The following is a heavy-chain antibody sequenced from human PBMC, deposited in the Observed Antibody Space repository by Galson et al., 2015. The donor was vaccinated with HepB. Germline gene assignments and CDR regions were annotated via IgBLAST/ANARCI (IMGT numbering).Heavy chain of an antibody. V-gene: IGHV3-30*18. CDR3: AKDRYSSSWCFDP. Sequence: SLRLSCAASGFTFSSYGMHWVRQAPGKGLEWVAVISYDGSNKYYADSVKGRFTISRDNSKNTLYLRMNSLRAEDTAVYYCAKDRYSSSWCFDPWGQGTLVTVSS. CDR1: GFTFSSYG. D-gene: IGHD6-13*01. J-gene: IGHJ5*02. CDR2: ISYDGSNK.